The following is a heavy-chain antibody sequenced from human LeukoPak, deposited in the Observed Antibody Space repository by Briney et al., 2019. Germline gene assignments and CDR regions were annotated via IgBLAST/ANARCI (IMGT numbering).Heavy chain of an antibody. CDR1: GGSISSGDYY. Sequence: TPSQTLSLTCTVSGGSISSGDYYWSWIRQPPGKGLEWIGYIYYRGSTYYNPSHKSRVTISVDTSKNQFSLKLSSVTAADTAVYYCARGREQLGDIDYGGQGTLVTVSS. V-gene: IGHV4-30-4*08. CDR3: ARGREQLGDIDY. CDR2: IYYRGST. J-gene: IGHJ4*02. D-gene: IGHD6-6*01.